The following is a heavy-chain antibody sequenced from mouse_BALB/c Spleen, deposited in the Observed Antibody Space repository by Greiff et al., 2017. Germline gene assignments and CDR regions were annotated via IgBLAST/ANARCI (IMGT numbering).Heavy chain of an antibody. D-gene: IGHD1-1*01. CDR1: GYSITSDYA. CDR2: ISYSGST. CDR3: ARMYYYGSSYGFAY. Sequence: EVQLVESGPGLVKPSQSLSLTCTVTGYSITSDYAWNWIRQFPGNKLEWMGYISYSGSTSYNPSLKSRISITRDTSKNQFFLQLNSVTTEDTATYYCARMYYYGSSYGFAYWGQGTLVTVSA. J-gene: IGHJ3*01. V-gene: IGHV3-2*02.